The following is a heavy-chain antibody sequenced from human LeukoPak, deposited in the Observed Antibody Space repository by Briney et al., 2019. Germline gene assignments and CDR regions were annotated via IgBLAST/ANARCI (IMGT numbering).Heavy chain of an antibody. CDR1: GFTFSSYS. Sequence: PGGSLRLSCAASGFTFSSYSMNWVRQAPGKGLEWVSSISSRSSTIYYADSVKGRFTISRDNSKNTLYLQMNSLRAEDTAVYYCARDYDFWSGYRRNLHHFDYWGQGTLVTVSS. J-gene: IGHJ4*02. V-gene: IGHV3-48*01. CDR2: ISSRSSTI. CDR3: ARDYDFWSGYRRNLHHFDY. D-gene: IGHD3-3*01.